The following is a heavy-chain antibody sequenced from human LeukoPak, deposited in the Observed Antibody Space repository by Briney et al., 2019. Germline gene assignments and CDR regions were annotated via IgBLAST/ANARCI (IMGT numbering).Heavy chain of an antibody. CDR1: GFTFSSYA. CDR2: ISGSGGST. D-gene: IGHD2-21*02. CDR3: ARGDRDPFDY. Sequence: PGGSLRLSCAASGFTFSSYAMRWVRQAPGKGLEWVSTISGSGGSTYYADSVKGRFTISRDNSKNTLYLQSNSLTAEDTAAYYCARGDRDPFDYWGQGTLVTVSS. V-gene: IGHV3-23*01. J-gene: IGHJ4*02.